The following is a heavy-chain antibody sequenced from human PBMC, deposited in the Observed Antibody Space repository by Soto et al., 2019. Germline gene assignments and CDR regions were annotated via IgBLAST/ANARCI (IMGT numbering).Heavy chain of an antibody. CDR2: TSYDGSNK. V-gene: IGHV3-30*09. Sequence: QVQLVESGGGVVQPGTSLRLSCVGSGFTFRSYVIHWVRQAPGKGLEWVALTSYDGSNKYYDDSVKGRFAISRDNSRNTVDLEMYFLRLEDTALYYYARWGKTGGLDVWGQGTLVSVSS. J-gene: IGHJ4*02. D-gene: IGHD3-16*01. CDR3: ARWGKTGGLDV. CDR1: GFTFRSYV.